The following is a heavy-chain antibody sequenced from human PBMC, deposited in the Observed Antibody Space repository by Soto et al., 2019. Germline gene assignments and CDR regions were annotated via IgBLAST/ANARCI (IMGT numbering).Heavy chain of an antibody. CDR2: ISGSGGST. Sequence: GGSLRLSCAASGFTFSSYAMSWVRQAPGKGLEWVSAISGSGGSTYYSDSVKGRFTISRDNSKNTLYLQMNSLRAEDTAVYYCAKSTAYSSGWPDVWGQGTTVTVSS. CDR3: AKSTAYSSGWPDV. J-gene: IGHJ6*02. V-gene: IGHV3-23*01. CDR1: GFTFSSYA. D-gene: IGHD6-19*01.